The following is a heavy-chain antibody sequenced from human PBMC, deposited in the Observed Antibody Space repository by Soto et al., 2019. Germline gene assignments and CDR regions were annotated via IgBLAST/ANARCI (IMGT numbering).Heavy chain of an antibody. Sequence: QITLKESGPTLMKPTQALTLTCSFSGFSLSTGGRGVGWIRQPPGKALEWLAVIYWNDDKRFSPSLKSRLTITKDTSKNQVVFTMTNMDPVDTATYYCAHRGYGDYPRDNWFDPWGQGTLVTVSS. CDR3: AHRGYGDYPRDNWFDP. D-gene: IGHD4-17*01. J-gene: IGHJ5*02. V-gene: IGHV2-5*01. CDR1: GFSLSTGGRG. CDR2: IYWNDDK.